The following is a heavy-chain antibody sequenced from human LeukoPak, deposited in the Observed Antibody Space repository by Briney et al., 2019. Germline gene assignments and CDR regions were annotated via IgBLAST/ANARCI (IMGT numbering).Heavy chain of an antibody. CDR1: GYTFTSYD. CDR3: ARDSSEFRSLIFH. CDR2: ITPMFGTA. Sequence: SVKVSCKASGYTFTSYDINWVRQAPGQGLEWMGGITPMFGTAKYAQKFQGRVTITADESTSTAYMELSSLRSEDTAVYYCARDSSEFRSLIFHWGQGTLVTVSS. J-gene: IGHJ1*01. D-gene: IGHD3-9*01. V-gene: IGHV1-69*13.